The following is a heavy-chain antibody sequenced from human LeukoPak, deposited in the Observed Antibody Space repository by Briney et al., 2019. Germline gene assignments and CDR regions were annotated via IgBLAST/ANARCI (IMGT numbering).Heavy chain of an antibody. CDR3: ATVLGATHFDY. D-gene: IGHD1-26*01. J-gene: IGHJ4*02. Sequence: ASVKVSCKGSGYTFTDYHMHSVQPARAKGLEWMGLVDPEDGETIYAEKFQGRVTITADTSTDTAYMELSSLRSEDTAVYYCATVLGATHFDYWGQGTLVTVSS. CDR1: GYTFTDYH. V-gene: IGHV1-69-2*01. CDR2: VDPEDGET.